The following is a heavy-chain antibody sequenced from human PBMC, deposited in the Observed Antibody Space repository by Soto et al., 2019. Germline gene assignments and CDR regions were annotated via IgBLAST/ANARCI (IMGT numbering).Heavy chain of an antibody. Sequence: QVQLVQSGAEMRKPGSSVKVSCKSSGGTFSNYAISWVRQASGQGLEWLGGFIPAFNSAQYAPKFQGRVAITADTSTSTAYMELSSLTSEDTDVYYCGRRANRGMDVWGQGTTVIVYS. D-gene: IGHD2-8*01. CDR2: FIPAFNSA. CDR3: GRRANRGMDV. J-gene: IGHJ6*02. CDR1: GGTFSNYA. V-gene: IGHV1-69*06.